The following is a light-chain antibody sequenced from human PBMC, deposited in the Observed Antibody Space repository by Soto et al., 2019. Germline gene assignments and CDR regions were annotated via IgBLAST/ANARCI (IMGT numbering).Light chain of an antibody. V-gene: IGKV1-5*03. CDR2: KGS. J-gene: IGKJ1*01. CDR3: QQYNSYSPT. CDR1: QSIRIW. Sequence: DIQMTQSPSTLSASVGDRVTITCRASQSIRIWLAWYRQKPWKARKLLIYKGSSLESGVPSRFSGSGSGTEFTLTIRGPQPDDFAPHCCQQYNSYSPTFGQGTKVEIK.